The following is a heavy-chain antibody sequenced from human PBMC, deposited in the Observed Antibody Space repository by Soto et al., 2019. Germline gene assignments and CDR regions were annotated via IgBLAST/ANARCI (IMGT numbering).Heavy chain of an antibody. CDR3: ATATYSVRCPAYLER. J-gene: IGHJ2*01. CDR1: GFTISSYC. CDR2: IKHDGSEK. Sequence: EVQLVESGGGLVQPGGSLRLSCAASGFTISSYCMSWVRQAPGKGLEWVANIKHDGSEKYYVDSVKGRFTISRDNAXXSMNLQLHYVTAEVPAVHDGATATYSVRCPAYLERWGRGGLITVS. D-gene: IGHD1-26*01. V-gene: IGHV3-7*01.